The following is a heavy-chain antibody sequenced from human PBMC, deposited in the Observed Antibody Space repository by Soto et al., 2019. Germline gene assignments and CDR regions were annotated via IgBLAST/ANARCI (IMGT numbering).Heavy chain of an antibody. J-gene: IGHJ4*02. V-gene: IGHV3-21*01. CDR3: ARVAY. Sequence: GGSLTLSCEASGFTFSRVSMNWVRQFPGKGLEWVASISIGSSDTWYADSVKGRFIISRDNAQNSLFLHMKTLSPEDTAMYSGARVAYWGAGTPVTVSS. CDR2: ISIGSSDT. CDR1: GFTFSRVS.